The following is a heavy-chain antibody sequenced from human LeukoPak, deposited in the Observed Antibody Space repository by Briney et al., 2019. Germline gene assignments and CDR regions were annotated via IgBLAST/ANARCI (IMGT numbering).Heavy chain of an antibody. Sequence: GGYLRLYCAASGFTFSSYAMHWVRQAPGKGLEWVAVISYDGSNKYYADSVKGRFTISRDNSKNTLYLQMNSLRAEDMAVYYCARQYCSSTSCYGDDAFDIWGQGTMVTVSS. D-gene: IGHD2-2*01. V-gene: IGHV3-30*04. CDR1: GFTFSSYA. CDR3: ARQYCSSTSCYGDDAFDI. CDR2: ISYDGSNK. J-gene: IGHJ3*02.